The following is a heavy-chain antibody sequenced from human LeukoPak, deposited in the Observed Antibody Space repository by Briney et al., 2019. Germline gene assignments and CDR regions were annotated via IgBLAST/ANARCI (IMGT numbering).Heavy chain of an antibody. CDR3: ASQVYYYDSSGLLR. D-gene: IGHD3-22*01. Sequence: PGGSLRLSCAASGFTFSRYWMSWVRQAPGKGLEWVANIRQDGSEKYYVDSVKGQFTISRDNAKNSVYLQMNSLRAEDTAVYYCASQVYYYDSSGLLRWGQGTLVTVSS. J-gene: IGHJ4*02. V-gene: IGHV3-7*01. CDR1: GFTFSRYW. CDR2: IRQDGSEK.